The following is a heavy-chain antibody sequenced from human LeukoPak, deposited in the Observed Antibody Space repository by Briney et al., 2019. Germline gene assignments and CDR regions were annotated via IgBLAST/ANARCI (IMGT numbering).Heavy chain of an antibody. Sequence: SQTLSLTCAVSGGSISSGGYSWSWIRQPPGKGLEWIGYIYHSGSTYYNPSLKSRVTISVDRSKNQFSLKLSSVTAADTAVYYCARDALLWFGELFDWIDPWGQGTLVTVSS. D-gene: IGHD3-10*01. V-gene: IGHV4-30-2*01. CDR1: GGSISSGGYS. CDR2: IYHSGST. CDR3: ARDALLWFGELFDWIDP. J-gene: IGHJ5*02.